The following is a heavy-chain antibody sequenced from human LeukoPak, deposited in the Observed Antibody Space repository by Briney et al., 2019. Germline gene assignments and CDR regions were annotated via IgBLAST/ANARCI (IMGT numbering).Heavy chain of an antibody. CDR3: ARTPVVYAIRYYYYYGMDV. CDR2: ISAYNGNT. V-gene: IGHV1-18*01. J-gene: IGHJ6*02. CDR1: GYTFTSYG. Sequence: GASVKVSCKASGYTFTSYGISWVRQAPGQGLEWMGWISAYNGNTNYAQKLQGRVTMTTDTSTSTAYMELRSLRPDDTAVYYCARTPVVYAIRYYYYYGMDVWGQGTTVTVSS. D-gene: IGHD2-8*02.